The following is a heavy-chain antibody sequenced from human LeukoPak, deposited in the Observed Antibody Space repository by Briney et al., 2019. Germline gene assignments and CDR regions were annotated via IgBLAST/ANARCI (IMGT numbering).Heavy chain of an antibody. CDR1: GYTFTIYG. CDR2: ISAYNGNT. V-gene: IGHV1-18*01. J-gene: IGHJ4*02. CDR3: ARECSKVVGSCGFDY. D-gene: IGHD1-26*01. Sequence: ASVTVSCKASGYTFTIYGISWVRQAPGQGLEWMGWISAYNGNTNYTQKLQGRVTMTTDTSTSTAYMELRSLRSDDTAVYYCARECSKVVGSCGFDYWGQGTLVTVSS.